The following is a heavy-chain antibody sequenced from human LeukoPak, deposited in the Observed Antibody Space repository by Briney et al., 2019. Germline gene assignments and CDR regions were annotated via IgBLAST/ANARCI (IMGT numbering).Heavy chain of an antibody. D-gene: IGHD5-12*01. Sequence: GGSLRLSCAASGFTFSSYWMSWVRQAPGKGLEWVANIKQDGSEKYYVDSVKGRFTISRDNAKNSLYLQMNSLRGEDTAVYYCAKCRVPSGYGDFDYWGQGTLVTVSS. V-gene: IGHV3-7*01. J-gene: IGHJ4*02. CDR3: AKCRVPSGYGDFDY. CDR1: GFTFSSYW. CDR2: IKQDGSEK.